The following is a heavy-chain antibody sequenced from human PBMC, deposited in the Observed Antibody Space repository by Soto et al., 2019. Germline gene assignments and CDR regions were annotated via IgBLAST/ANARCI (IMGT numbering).Heavy chain of an antibody. V-gene: IGHV3-15*01. Sequence: GGSLRLSCAASGFTFSNAWMSWVRQAPGKGLEWVGRIKSKTDGGTTDYAAPVKGRFTISRDDSKNTLYLQMNSLKTEDTAVYYCTTDSAQLAPPFRDYWGQGTLVTVSS. J-gene: IGHJ4*02. CDR2: IKSKTDGGTT. D-gene: IGHD1-1*01. CDR3: TTDSAQLAPPFRDY. CDR1: GFTFSNAW.